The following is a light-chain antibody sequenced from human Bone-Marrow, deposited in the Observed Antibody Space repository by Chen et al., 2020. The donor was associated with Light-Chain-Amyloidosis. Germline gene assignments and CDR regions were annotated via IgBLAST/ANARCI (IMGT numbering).Light chain of an antibody. Sequence: NFMLTQPHSVSESPGKTVIISGTRSSGSIATNYGQWYQQPPGSSPTTVIYEDYQRPSGVPERFSGSIDRSSNSASLTISGLKTEDEADYYCQSYQGSSQGVFGGGTKLTVL. CDR2: EDY. CDR1: SGSIATNY. CDR3: QSYQGSSQGV. V-gene: IGLV6-57*01. J-gene: IGLJ3*02.